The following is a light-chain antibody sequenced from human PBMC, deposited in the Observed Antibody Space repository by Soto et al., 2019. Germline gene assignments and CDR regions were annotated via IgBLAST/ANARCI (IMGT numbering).Light chain of an antibody. CDR2: AAS. CDR3: QQSYSMPRT. V-gene: IGKV1-39*01. J-gene: IGKJ2*01. CDR1: QSISDY. Sequence: GDRVTITCRASQSISDYLNWYQQKPGKAPKLLIYAASSLQSGVPSRFSGSGSGTDFTLTFSSLQPEDFATYYCQQSYSMPRTFGHGTKLEIK.